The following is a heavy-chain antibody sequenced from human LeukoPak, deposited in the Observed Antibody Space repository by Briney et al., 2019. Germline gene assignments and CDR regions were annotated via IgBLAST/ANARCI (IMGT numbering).Heavy chain of an antibody. CDR2: IFYSGST. J-gene: IGHJ6*02. V-gene: IGHV4-30-4*01. CDR1: GGSIRSGGHY. CDR3: AVGYNYDYSLDV. D-gene: IGHD1-1*01. Sequence: SETLSLTCTVSGGSIRSGGHYWSWIRQPPGKGLEWIGYIFYSGSTYYNPSLKSRVTISVDTSKNQFSLKLSSVTAADTAVYYCAVGYNYDYSLDVWDQGTTVTVPS.